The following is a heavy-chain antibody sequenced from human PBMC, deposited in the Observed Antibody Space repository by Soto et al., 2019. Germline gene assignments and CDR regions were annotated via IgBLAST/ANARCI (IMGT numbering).Heavy chain of an antibody. CDR3: ARDRPSYYYYGMDV. D-gene: IGHD6-6*01. J-gene: IGHJ6*02. CDR2: IWYDGSNK. V-gene: IGHV3-33*01. CDR1: GFTFSSYG. Sequence: QVQLVESGGGVVQPGRPLRLSCAASGFTFSSYGMHRVRQAPGKGLERVAVIWYDGSNKYYADSVKGRFTMSRDNSKNTLYLQMHSLRAEGTGVYYCARDRPSYYYYGMDVWGQGTTVTVSS.